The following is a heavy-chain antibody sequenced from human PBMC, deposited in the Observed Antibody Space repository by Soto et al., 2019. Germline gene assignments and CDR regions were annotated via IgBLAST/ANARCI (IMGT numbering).Heavy chain of an antibody. Sequence: PSETLSLTCTVSGGSISSYYWSWIRQPPGKGLEWIGYIYYSGSTNYNPSLKSRVTISVDTSNNQVSLKLTSVTAADTAVYYCARPDYYGSGTHYFGLWGQGTLVTV. CDR1: GGSISSYY. D-gene: IGHD3-10*01. V-gene: IGHV4-59*08. CDR2: IYYSGST. CDR3: ARPDYYGSGTHYFGL. J-gene: IGHJ4*02.